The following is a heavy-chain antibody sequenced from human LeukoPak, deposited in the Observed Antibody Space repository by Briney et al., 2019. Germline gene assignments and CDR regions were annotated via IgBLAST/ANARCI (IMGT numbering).Heavy chain of an antibody. D-gene: IGHD2-2*01. CDR1: GFTFSSYA. Sequence: GGSLRLSCAASGFTFSSYAMHWVRQAPGKGLEWVAVISYDGSNKYYADSVKGRFTISRDNSKNTLYLQMNSLRAEDTAVYYCARDRLHQGDDFDIWGQGTMVTVSS. J-gene: IGHJ3*02. CDR3: ARDRLHQGDDFDI. V-gene: IGHV3-30-3*01. CDR2: ISYDGSNK.